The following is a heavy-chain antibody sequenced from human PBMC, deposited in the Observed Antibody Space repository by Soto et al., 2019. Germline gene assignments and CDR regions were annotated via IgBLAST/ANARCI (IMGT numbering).Heavy chain of an antibody. CDR3: ARDTVHIAAAGDYYGMDV. CDR2: INPSGGST. CDR1: GYTFTSYY. D-gene: IGHD6-13*01. J-gene: IGHJ6*02. Sequence: ASVKVSCKASGYTFTSYYMHWVRQAPGQGLEWMGIINPSGGSTSYAQKFQGRVTMTRDTSTSTVYMELSSLRSEDTAVYYCARDTVHIAAAGDYYGMDVWGQGTTVTVSS. V-gene: IGHV1-46*01.